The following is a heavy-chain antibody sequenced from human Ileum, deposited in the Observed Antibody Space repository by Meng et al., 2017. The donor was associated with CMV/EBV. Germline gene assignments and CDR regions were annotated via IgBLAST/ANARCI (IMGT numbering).Heavy chain of an antibody. CDR3: VREDIVVFDY. V-gene: IGHV3-7*01. J-gene: IGHJ4*02. Sequence: GGSLRLSCAVSGFTYSNFWMSWVRQSPGMGLEWVANIKQGGRVTYYADSVKGRFTISRDNAKNSLYLQMDNLSADDTAVYYCVREDIVVFDYWGQGTLVTVSS. CDR1: GFTYSNFW. CDR2: IKQGGRVT. D-gene: IGHD2-15*01.